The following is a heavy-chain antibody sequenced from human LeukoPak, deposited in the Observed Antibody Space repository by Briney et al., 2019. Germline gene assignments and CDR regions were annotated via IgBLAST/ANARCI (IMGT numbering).Heavy chain of an antibody. D-gene: IGHD3-22*01. CDR2: INAANGST. J-gene: IGHJ4*02. CDR3: AGTYYYDSSGYYPAFDY. V-gene: IGHV1-3*01. CDR1: GYSFTDYA. Sequence: EASVKVSCKASGYSFTDYAMHWVRQAPGQRLEWMGWINAANGSTKYSQKFQGRVTITRDTSASRAYMELSRLRSEDTAVYYCAGTYYYDSSGYYPAFDYWGQGTLVTVSS.